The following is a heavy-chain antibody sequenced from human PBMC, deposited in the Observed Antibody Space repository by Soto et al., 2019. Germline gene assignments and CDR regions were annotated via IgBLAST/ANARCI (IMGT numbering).Heavy chain of an antibody. V-gene: IGHV3-74*01. D-gene: IGHD6-13*01. CDR2: IKYDGTIT. J-gene: IGHJ6*03. CDR3: VRGAKGGYYVDV. Sequence: EVQLVESGGGSVQPGESLRISCAASGFPFSSYWIHWVRQAPGKGLVWVSRIKYDGTITNYADSLKGRLTISRDNAENTVYLQMNSLRVEDTGVYYCVRGAKGGYYVDVWGKGTTVTVSS. CDR1: GFPFSSYW.